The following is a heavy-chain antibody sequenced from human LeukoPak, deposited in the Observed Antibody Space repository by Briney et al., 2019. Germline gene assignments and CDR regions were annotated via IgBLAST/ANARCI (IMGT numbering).Heavy chain of an antibody. J-gene: IGHJ4*02. CDR1: GYSISSGYY. V-gene: IGHV4-38-2*02. Sequence: SETLSLTCTVSGYSISSGYYWGWIRQPPGKGLEWIGSIYHSGSTYYNPSLKSRVTISVDTSKNQFSLKLGSVTAADTAVYYCARRDSGMTHDYWGQGTLVTVSS. CDR3: ARRDSGMTHDY. D-gene: IGHD1-26*01. CDR2: IYHSGST.